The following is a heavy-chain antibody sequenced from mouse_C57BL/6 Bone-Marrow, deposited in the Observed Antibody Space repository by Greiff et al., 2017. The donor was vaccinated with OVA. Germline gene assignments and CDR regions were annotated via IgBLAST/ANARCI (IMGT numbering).Heavy chain of an antibody. D-gene: IGHD1-1*01. CDR2: ILPGSGST. J-gene: IGHJ2*01. CDR3: AREGIYYYGYYFDY. Sequence: VQRVESGAELLKPGASVKLSCKATGYTFTGYWIEWVKQRPGHGLEWIGEILPGSGSTNYNEKFKGKATFTADTSSNTAYMQLSSLTTEDSAIYYCAREGIYYYGYYFDYWGQGTTLTVSS. CDR1: GYTFTGYW. V-gene: IGHV1-9*01.